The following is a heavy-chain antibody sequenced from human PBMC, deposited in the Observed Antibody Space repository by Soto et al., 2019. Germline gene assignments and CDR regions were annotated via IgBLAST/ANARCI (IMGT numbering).Heavy chain of an antibody. V-gene: IGHV3-7*01. J-gene: IGHJ6*02. D-gene: IGHD5-12*01. CDR1: GFTFSSSG. CDR2: IKQDGSEK. Sequence: PGGSRRLPCAASGFTFSSSGIRWFRQAPGKGLGWVANIKQDGSEKYYVYSVTGRFSITRDNDKNSLYLQMNSLRAKDEAVYYCARDIVVRWLRVYDYHGMDVWGQGATVTVSS. CDR3: ARDIVVRWLRVYDYHGMDV.